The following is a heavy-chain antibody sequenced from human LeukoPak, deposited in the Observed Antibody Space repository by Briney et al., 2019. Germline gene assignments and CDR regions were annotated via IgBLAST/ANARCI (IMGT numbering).Heavy chain of an antibody. CDR1: GFTFSSYA. V-gene: IGHV3-23*01. CDR3: AKARTVAGPYFDY. Sequence: GGSLRLSCAASGFTFSSYAMSWVRQAPGKGLEWVSGISGSGGSTVYADSVKGRFTISRDNSKNTLYLQMNSLRAEDTAVYYCAKARTVAGPYFDYWGQGTLVTVSS. D-gene: IGHD6-19*01. CDR2: ISGSGGST. J-gene: IGHJ4*02.